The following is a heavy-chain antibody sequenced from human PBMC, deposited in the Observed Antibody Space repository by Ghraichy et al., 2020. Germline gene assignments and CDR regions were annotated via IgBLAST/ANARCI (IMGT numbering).Heavy chain of an antibody. Sequence: SETLSLTCSVSGVYITYSTYFWGWVRQPPGNGLEWVGSIHHSGTPYYNPSLKSRVTISADTSKNQFSLKLNSVTAADTAVYYCARHRIRDGVLSHVFDVWGQGTMVPVSS. CDR1: GVYITYSTYF. CDR3: ARHRIRDGVLSHVFDV. J-gene: IGHJ3*01. D-gene: IGHD4-17*01. V-gene: IGHV4-39*01. CDR2: IHHSGTP.